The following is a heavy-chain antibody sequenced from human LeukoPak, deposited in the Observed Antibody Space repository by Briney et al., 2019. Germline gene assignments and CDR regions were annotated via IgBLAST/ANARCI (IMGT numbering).Heavy chain of an antibody. D-gene: IGHD4-17*01. CDR3: ARDAGDYGDYWDY. Sequence: GASVKVSCKASGYTFTGYYMHWVRQAPGQGLEWMGWIHPNSGGTNYAQKFQAWFTMTRDTSISTAYMELSRLRSEDTAVYYCARDAGDYGDYWDYWGQGTLVTVSS. V-gene: IGHV1-2*04. CDR1: GYTFTGYY. J-gene: IGHJ4*02. CDR2: IHPNSGGT.